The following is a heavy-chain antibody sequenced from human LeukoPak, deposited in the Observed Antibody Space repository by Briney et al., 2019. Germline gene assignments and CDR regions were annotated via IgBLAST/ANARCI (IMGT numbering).Heavy chain of an antibody. Sequence: PGGSLRLSCAASGFTFSSYWMHWVRQAPGKGLVWVSRINSDGRSTSYADSVKGRFTISRDNAKSTLYLQMNSLRAEDTAVYYCASASGYCNSTSCYVFDYWGQGTLVTVSS. CDR3: ASASGYCNSTSCYVFDY. J-gene: IGHJ4*02. CDR1: GFTFSSYW. D-gene: IGHD2-2*01. CDR2: INSDGRST. V-gene: IGHV3-74*01.